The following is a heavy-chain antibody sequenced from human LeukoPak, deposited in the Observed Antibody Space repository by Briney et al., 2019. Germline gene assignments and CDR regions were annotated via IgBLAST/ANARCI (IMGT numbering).Heavy chain of an antibody. D-gene: IGHD2-2*01. J-gene: IGHJ4*02. CDR2: IYPGDSDT. V-gene: IGHV5-51*01. CDR1: GYSFTSYW. Sequence: GESLKIYCKGSGYSFTSYWIGWVRQMPRKGLEWVGLIYPGDSDTRYGPSFQGQVTISADKSISTAYLQWSSLKASDTAMYYCARRRSYAFDYWGQGTLVTVSS. CDR3: ARRRSYAFDY.